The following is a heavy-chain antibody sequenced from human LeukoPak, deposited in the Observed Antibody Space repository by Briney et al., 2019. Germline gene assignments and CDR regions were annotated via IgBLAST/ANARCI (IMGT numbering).Heavy chain of an antibody. Sequence: PSETLSLTCIVSGGSISSYYWSWIRQPPGKGLEWIGYIYYSGSTKYNPYLRSRVTISADTSKNQFSLKLSSVTAADTAVYYCARHLRGEQQLSGFDYWGQGTPVTVSS. CDR3: ARHLRGEQQLSGFDY. V-gene: IGHV4-59*08. J-gene: IGHJ4*02. CDR1: GGSISSYY. CDR2: IYYSGST. D-gene: IGHD6-13*01.